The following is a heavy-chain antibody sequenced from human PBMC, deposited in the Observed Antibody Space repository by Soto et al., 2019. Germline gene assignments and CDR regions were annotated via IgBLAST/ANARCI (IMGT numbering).Heavy chain of an antibody. CDR1: GYSFTSYW. D-gene: IGHD3-22*01. CDR3: ARDSDYYDSSGYAVY. Sequence: PGESLKISCKGSGYSFTSYWISWVRQMPGKGLEWMGRIDPSDSYTNYSPSFQGHVTISADKSISTAYLQWSSLKASDTAMYYCARDSDYYDSSGYAVYWGQGTLVTVSS. V-gene: IGHV5-10-1*01. J-gene: IGHJ4*02. CDR2: IDPSDSYT.